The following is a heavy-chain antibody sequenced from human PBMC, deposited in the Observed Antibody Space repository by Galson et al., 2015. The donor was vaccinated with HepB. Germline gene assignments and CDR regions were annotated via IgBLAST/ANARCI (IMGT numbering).Heavy chain of an antibody. D-gene: IGHD2-15*01. Sequence: SVKVSCKASGYTFTSYYMHWVRQAPGQGLEWMGIINPSGGSTSCAQKFQGRVTMTRDTSTSTVYMELSSLRSEDTAVYYCARDGIPLGYCSGGSCPQGWFDPWGQGTLVTVSS. J-gene: IGHJ5*02. V-gene: IGHV1-46*01. CDR1: GYTFTSYY. CDR2: INPSGGST. CDR3: ARDGIPLGYCSGGSCPQGWFDP.